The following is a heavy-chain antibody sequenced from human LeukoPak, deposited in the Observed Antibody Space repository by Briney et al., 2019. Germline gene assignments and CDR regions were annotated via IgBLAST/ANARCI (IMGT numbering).Heavy chain of an antibody. CDR1: GFTFHSYW. V-gene: IGHV3-7*03. D-gene: IGHD3-22*01. Sequence: GGSLRLSCAASGFTFHSYWMTWVRQAPGKGLEWVAHIKTDGSERYYVDSVKGRFTISRDNAKNSLYLQMNSLRAEDTAVYYCGRSAVAVTIVAFDIWGQGTMVTVSS. J-gene: IGHJ3*02. CDR3: GRSAVAVTIVAFDI. CDR2: IKTDGSER.